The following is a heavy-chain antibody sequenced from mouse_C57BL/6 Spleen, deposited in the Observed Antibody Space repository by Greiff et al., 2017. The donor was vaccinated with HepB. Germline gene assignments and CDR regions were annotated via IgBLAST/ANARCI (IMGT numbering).Heavy chain of an antibody. J-gene: IGHJ2*01. D-gene: IGHD2-2*01. CDR2: IHPNSGST. CDR3: AREGYDVDY. Sequence: QVHVKQPGAELVKPGASVKLSCKASGYTFTSYWMHWVKQRPGQGLEWIGMIHPNSGSTNYNEKFKSKATLTVDKSSSTAYMQLSSLTSEDSAVYYCAREGYDVDYWGQGTTLTVSS. CDR1: GYTFTSYW. V-gene: IGHV1-64*01.